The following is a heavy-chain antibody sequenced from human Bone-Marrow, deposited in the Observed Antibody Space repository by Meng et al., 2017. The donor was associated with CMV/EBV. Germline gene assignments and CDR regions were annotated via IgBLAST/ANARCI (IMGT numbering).Heavy chain of an antibody. D-gene: IGHD3-16*01. CDR3: AGSRPGGGACDY. V-gene: IGHV4-4*07. Sequence: EPIQELGPRLVKPSETLSLTGIVSGASIKTYNWNWVRQPAGQGLEWIGLIQVIGHTVYNPSLKSRVTVSLDASKSQFSLTLNSVTAADTATYYCAGSRPGGGACDYWGQGILVTVSS. CDR1: GASIKTYN. J-gene: IGHJ4*02. CDR2: IQVIGHT.